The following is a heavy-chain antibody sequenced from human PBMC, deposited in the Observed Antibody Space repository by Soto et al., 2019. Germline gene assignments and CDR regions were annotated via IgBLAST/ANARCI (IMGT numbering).Heavy chain of an antibody. J-gene: IGHJ6*02. CDR3: ARGSGTTVTIYYYGMDV. CDR2: MNPNSGNT. Sequence: GASVKVSCKASGYTFTSYDITWVRQATGQGLEWMGWMNPNSGNTGYAQKFQGRVTMTRNTSISTAYMELSSLRSEDTAVYYCARGSGTTVTIYYYGMDVWGQGTTVTVSS. CDR1: GYTFTSYD. V-gene: IGHV1-8*01. D-gene: IGHD4-17*01.